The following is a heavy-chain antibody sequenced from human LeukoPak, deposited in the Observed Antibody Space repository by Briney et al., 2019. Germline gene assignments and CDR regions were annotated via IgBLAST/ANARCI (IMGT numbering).Heavy chain of an antibody. J-gene: IGHJ4*02. D-gene: IGHD1-20*01. CDR3: LRDLNWSLDQ. CDR2: IKSDGITI. CDR1: GLTFSNYM. Sequence: GGSLRLSCAASGLTFSNYMMHWVRQAPGKGLVWVSRIKSDGITITYADSVKGRFTISGDNAKNTLYLQMNSLRAEDTAVYYCLRDLNWSLDQWGQGTLVTVSS. V-gene: IGHV3-74*01.